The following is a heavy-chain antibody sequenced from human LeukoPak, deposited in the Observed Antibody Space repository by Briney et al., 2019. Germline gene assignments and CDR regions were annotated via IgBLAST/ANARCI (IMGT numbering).Heavy chain of an antibody. CDR1: GFTFSSYA. J-gene: IGHJ4*02. CDR3: ARRGQYYYDSSGYYYQD. Sequence: GGSLRLSCAASGFTFSSYAMSWVRQAPGKGLEWVSAISAGGSTYYADSVKGRFTISRDNSRNTLYLQMNSLRAEDTGVYYCARRGQYYYDSSGYYYQDWGQGTLVIVSS. V-gene: IGHV3-23*01. D-gene: IGHD3-22*01. CDR2: ISAGGST.